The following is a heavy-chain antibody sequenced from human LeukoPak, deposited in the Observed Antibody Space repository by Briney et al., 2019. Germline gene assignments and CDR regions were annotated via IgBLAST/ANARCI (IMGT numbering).Heavy chain of an antibody. CDR2: INRDGSRT. V-gene: IGHV3-74*01. J-gene: IGHJ4*02. CDR3: ARDEGSEVPSIRGFDF. D-gene: IGHD3-3*02. CDR1: GFTFSNYW. Sequence: PGRSLRLSCAASGFTFSNYWMHWVRQAPGKGLVWVSSINRDGSRTYYADSVKGRFTISRDNAKNTLYLQMNSLRAEDTAVFYCARDEGSEVPSIRGFDFWGQGTMVTVSS.